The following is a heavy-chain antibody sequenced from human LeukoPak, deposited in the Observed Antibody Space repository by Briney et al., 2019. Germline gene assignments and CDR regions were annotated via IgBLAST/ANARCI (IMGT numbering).Heavy chain of an antibody. J-gene: IGHJ4*02. V-gene: IGHV4-59*11. CDR1: GGSISSHY. Sequence: SETPSLTCTVSGGSISSHYWCWIRQPPGKGLEWIGYIYYSGSTNYNPSLKSRVTISVDTSKNQFSLKLSSVTAADTAVYYCASEAAAGPPYFDYWGQGTLVTVSS. D-gene: IGHD6-13*01. CDR3: ASEAAAGPPYFDY. CDR2: IYYSGST.